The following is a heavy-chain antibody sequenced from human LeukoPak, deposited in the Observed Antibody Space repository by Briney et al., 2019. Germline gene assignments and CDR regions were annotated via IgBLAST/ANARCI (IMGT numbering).Heavy chain of an antibody. V-gene: IGHV3-30*18. D-gene: IGHD6-19*01. CDR2: ISYDGSNK. Sequence: SGGSLRLSCAASGFTFSSYGMQWLRQAPGKGLEWVAVISYDGSNKYYADSVKGRFTISRDNSKDTLYLQMNSLRAEDTAVYYCAKGGGDVIAVAYFDYWGQGTLVTVSS. J-gene: IGHJ4*02. CDR3: AKGGGDVIAVAYFDY. CDR1: GFTFSSYG.